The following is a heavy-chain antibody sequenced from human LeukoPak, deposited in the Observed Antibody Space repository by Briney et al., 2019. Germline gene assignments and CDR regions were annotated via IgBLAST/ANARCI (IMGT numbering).Heavy chain of an antibody. CDR2: VNPNSGDT. CDR3: SRGPRFDP. CDR1: GYSFNIYE. V-gene: IGHV1-8*01. J-gene: IGHJ5*02. Sequence: ASVKVSCKTSGYSFNIYEINWVRQATGQGLEWMGGVNPNSGDTDYAQKFQGRLTMTRNTSISTAYMELSGLRLEDTAVYYCSRGPRFDPWGQGTQVTVSS.